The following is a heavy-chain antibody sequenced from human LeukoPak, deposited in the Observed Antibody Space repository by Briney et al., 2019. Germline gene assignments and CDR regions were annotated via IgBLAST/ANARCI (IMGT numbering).Heavy chain of an antibody. CDR3: ARDPNYDSSGYPFDY. CDR2: IKQDGSEK. J-gene: IGHJ4*02. CDR1: GFTSSSSW. D-gene: IGHD3-22*01. V-gene: IGHV3-7*01. Sequence: GGSLRLSCAASGFTSSSSWMSWVRQAPGKGLEWVAIIKQDGSEKYYVDSVKGRFTISRDNARNSLYLQMNSLRADDTAVYYCARDPNYDSSGYPFDYWGQGTLVTVSS.